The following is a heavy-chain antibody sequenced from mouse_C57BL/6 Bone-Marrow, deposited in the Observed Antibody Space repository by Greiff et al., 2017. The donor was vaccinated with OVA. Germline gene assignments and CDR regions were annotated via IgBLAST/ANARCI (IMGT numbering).Heavy chain of an antibody. CDR1: GYTFTSYW. J-gene: IGHJ1*03. Sequence: VQLQQSGTVLARPGASVKMSCKTSGYTFTSYWMHWVKQRPGQGLEWIGAIYPGNSDTSYNQKFKGKAKLTAVTSASTAYMELSSLTNEDSAVYYCTRRAGLRWYFDVWGTGTTVTVSS. CDR3: TRRAGLRWYFDV. D-gene: IGHD2-4*01. V-gene: IGHV1-5*01. CDR2: IYPGNSDT.